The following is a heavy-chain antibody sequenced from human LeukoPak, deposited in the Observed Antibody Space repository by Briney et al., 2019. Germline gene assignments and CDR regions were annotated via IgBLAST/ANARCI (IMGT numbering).Heavy chain of an antibody. D-gene: IGHD4-23*01. J-gene: IGHJ4*02. V-gene: IGHV3-23*01. CDR3: AKTPTLTTVERTYFDY. CDR2: ISGSGGST. CDR1: GFTFSSYA. Sequence: QPGGSLRLSCAASGFTFSSYAMSWVRQAPGKGLEWVSAISGSGGSTYYADSVKGRFTISRDNSKNTLYLQMNSLRAEDTAVYYCAKTPTLTTVERTYFDYWGQGTLVTVSS.